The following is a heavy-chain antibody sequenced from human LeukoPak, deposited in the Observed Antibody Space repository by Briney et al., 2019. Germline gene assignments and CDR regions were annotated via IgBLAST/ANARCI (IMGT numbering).Heavy chain of an antibody. CDR1: GGTFSSYA. Sequence: SVKVSCKASGGTFSSYAISWVRQAPGQGLEWMGGNIPIFGTANYAQKFQGRVTITTDESTSTAYMELSSLRSEDTAVYYCASGRFSGRDFWSGLRGWFDPWGQGTLVTVSS. CDR3: ASGRFSGRDFWSGLRGWFDP. CDR2: NIPIFGTA. D-gene: IGHD3-3*01. J-gene: IGHJ5*02. V-gene: IGHV1-69*05.